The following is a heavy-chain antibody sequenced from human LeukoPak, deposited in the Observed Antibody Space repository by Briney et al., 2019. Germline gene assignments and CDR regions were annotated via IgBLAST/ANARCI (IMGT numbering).Heavy chain of an antibody. V-gene: IGHV1-2*02. CDR2: INPNSGGT. CDR1: GYTFTGYY. J-gene: IGHJ3*02. D-gene: IGHD3-3*01. Sequence: ASVKVSCNASGYTFTGYYMHWVRQAPGQGLEWMGWINPNSGGTNYAQKFQGRVTMTRDTSISTAYMELSRLRSDDTAVYYCARGFDYDFWSGSRSGAFDIWGQGTMVTVSS. CDR3: ARGFDYDFWSGSRSGAFDI.